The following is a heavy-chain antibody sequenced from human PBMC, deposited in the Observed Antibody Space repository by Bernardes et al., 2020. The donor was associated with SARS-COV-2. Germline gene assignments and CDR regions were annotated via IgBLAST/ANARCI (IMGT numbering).Heavy chain of an antibody. J-gene: IGHJ4*02. CDR2: INSDGSRT. CDR1: GFTFSSYW. CDR3: AIYCSGTSCYTSLRYFDY. V-gene: IGHV3-74*01. D-gene: IGHD2-2*02. Sequence: GGSLRLCCAASGFTFSSYWMHWVRQAPGKGLVWVSLINSDGSRTSYADSVKGRFTISRDNAKNTLYLQMNSLRAEDTAVYYCAIYCSGTSCYTSLRYFDYWGQGTLVTVSS.